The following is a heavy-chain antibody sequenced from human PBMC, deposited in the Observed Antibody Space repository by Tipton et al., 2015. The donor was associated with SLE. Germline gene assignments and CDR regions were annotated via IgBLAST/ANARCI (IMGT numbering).Heavy chain of an antibody. V-gene: IGHV3-7*01. CDR2: IKLDGNEK. CDR1: GFTFRSYS. CDR3: ARQGGSSGWYGSVSFDT. J-gene: IGHJ3*02. Sequence: SLRLSCAASGFTFRSYSMTWVRQAPGKGLEWVANIKLDGNEKHYVDAVKGRFTISRDNAKNSLYLQMNTLRAEDTAVYYRARQGGSSGWYGSVSFDTWGQGTMVTVSS. D-gene: IGHD6-19*01.